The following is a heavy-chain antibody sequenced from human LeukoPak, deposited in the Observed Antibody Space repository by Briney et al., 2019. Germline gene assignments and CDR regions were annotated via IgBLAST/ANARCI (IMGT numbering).Heavy chain of an antibody. CDR3: ARGLWSTIFGKSYAYYYYYYYMDV. J-gene: IGHJ6*03. CDR1: GYTFTGYY. CDR2: INPNSGGT. Sequence: ASVKVSCKASGYTFTGYYMHWVRQAPGQGLEWMGWINPNSGGTNYAQKFQGRVTMTRDTSISTAYMELSSLRSEDTAVYYCARGLWSTIFGKSYAYYYYYYYMDVWGKGTTVTISS. D-gene: IGHD3-9*01. V-gene: IGHV1-2*02.